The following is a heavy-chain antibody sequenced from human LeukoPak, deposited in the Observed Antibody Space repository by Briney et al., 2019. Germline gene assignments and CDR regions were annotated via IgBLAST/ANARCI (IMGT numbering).Heavy chain of an antibody. Sequence: PSETLSLTCSVWGGSISSYYWSWIRQPAGKGVECIGRIYTSGSTNYNPSLKSRVTISVDNSKNQFSLNLSSVTAADTAVYYCARDRCSGGSCYRTHYMDVWGKGTTVTVSS. J-gene: IGHJ6*03. V-gene: IGHV4-4*07. CDR1: GGSISSYY. D-gene: IGHD2-15*01. CDR2: IYTSGST. CDR3: ARDRCSGGSCYRTHYMDV.